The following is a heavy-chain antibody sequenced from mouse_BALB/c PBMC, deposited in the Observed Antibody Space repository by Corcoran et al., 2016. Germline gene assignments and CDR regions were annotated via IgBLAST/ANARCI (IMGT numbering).Heavy chain of an antibody. J-gene: IGHJ2*01. CDR2: IDPANGNT. CDR3: APNWDVTNY. V-gene: IGHV14-3*02. CDR1: GFNIKDTY. D-gene: IGHD4-1*01. Sequence: EVQLQQSGAELVKPGASVKLSCTASGFNIKDTYMHWVKQRPEQGLEWIGRIDPANGNTKYDPKFQGKATITADTSSNTAYMQVRSLTSEDTAVYYCAPNWDVTNYWGQGTTLTVSS.